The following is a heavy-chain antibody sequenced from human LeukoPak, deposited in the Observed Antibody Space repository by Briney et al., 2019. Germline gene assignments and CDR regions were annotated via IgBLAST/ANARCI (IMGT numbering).Heavy chain of an antibody. D-gene: IGHD3-10*01. Sequence: SGTLSITCAVYGVSINSSSWWSWVRQSPGKGLEWIGDIGHSGGTNYNPSLKSRATISVDKSNTQVSLKLRSATAADTAVYYCAGNSGSYYGSGSYYNVYWGQGTLVIVSS. J-gene: IGHJ4*02. CDR1: GVSINSSSW. CDR2: IGHSGGT. V-gene: IGHV4-4*02. CDR3: AGNSGSYYGSGSYYNVY.